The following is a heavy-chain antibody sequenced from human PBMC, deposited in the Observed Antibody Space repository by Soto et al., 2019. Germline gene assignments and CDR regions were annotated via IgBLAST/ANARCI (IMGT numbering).Heavy chain of an antibody. Sequence: GEGLEWIGSIFYSGSTDYNPSLQSRIAISVDTTNNQFSLRLSSVTAADTAVYFCARYATLCGSGGCYEFGSWGQGILFSVSS. V-gene: IGHV4-30-2*03. CDR3: ARYATLCGSGGCYEFGS. J-gene: IGHJ4*02. D-gene: IGHD2-15*01. CDR2: IFYSGST.